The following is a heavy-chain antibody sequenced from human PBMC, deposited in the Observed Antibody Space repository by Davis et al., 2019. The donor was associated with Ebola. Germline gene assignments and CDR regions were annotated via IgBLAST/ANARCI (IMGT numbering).Heavy chain of an antibody. Sequence: AASVTVSCKASGYTFTSYGISWVRQAPGQGLEWMGWISAYNGNTNYAQKLQGRVTMTTDTSTSTAYMELRSLRSDDTAVYYCARDARWIQLWFIDYWGQGTLVTVSS. V-gene: IGHV1-18*01. CDR2: ISAYNGNT. D-gene: IGHD5-18*01. J-gene: IGHJ4*02. CDR3: ARDARWIQLWFIDY. CDR1: GYTFTSYG.